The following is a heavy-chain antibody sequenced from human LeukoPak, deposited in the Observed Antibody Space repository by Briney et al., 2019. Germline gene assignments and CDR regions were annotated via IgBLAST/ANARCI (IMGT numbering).Heavy chain of an antibody. Sequence: PGGSLRLSCAASGFTFSSYEMNWVRQAPGKGLERVSYISSSGSTIYYADSVKGRFTISRDNAKNSLYLQMNSLRAEDTAVYYCARGGGKYYDILTGYYSSPVDYWGQGTLVTVSS. CDR1: GFTFSSYE. D-gene: IGHD3-9*01. V-gene: IGHV3-48*03. CDR2: ISSSGSTI. J-gene: IGHJ4*02. CDR3: ARGGGKYYDILTGYYSSPVDY.